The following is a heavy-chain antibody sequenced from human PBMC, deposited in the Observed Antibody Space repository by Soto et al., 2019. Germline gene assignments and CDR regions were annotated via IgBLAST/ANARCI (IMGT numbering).Heavy chain of an antibody. CDR1: GFSLSTSAEG. CDR2: IYWDGDE. CDR3: AHGSCTSADCYPNPYLDY. Sequence: QITLKESGPPLVKPTQTLTLTCTFSGFSLSTSAEGVGWIRQPPGKALEWLALIYWDGDERYSPSLKSRLTITKDTSKNQLVLTMTNMDPADTATYSCAHGSCTSADCYPNPYLDYWGQGILVTVSS. V-gene: IGHV2-5*02. D-gene: IGHD2-2*01. J-gene: IGHJ4*02.